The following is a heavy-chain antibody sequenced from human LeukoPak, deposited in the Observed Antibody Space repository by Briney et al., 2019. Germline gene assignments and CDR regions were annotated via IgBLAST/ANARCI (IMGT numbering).Heavy chain of an antibody. D-gene: IGHD3-22*01. CDR2: IGSDNKS. CDR1: GFTFSAYA. Sequence: GGSLRLSCEASGFTFSAYAMTWVRQAPGKGLEWVSSIGSDNKSHYSESVKGRFTISRDNSKSTLNLQMNSLRVEDTAVYYCAKDPRASSAYYYDRLGYWGQGTLVTVSS. J-gene: IGHJ4*02. V-gene: IGHV3-23*01. CDR3: AKDPRASSAYYYDRLGY.